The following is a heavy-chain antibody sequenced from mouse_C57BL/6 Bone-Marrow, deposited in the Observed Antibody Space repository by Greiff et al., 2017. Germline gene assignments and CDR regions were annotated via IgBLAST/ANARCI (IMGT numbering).Heavy chain of an antibody. J-gene: IGHJ1*03. V-gene: IGHV1-53*01. CDR3: ARDYYGSSYPHWYVDV. D-gene: IGHD1-1*01. CDR2: INPSNGGT. Sequence: QVQLKQPGTELVKPGASVKLSCKASGYTFTSYWMHWVKQRPGQGLEWIGNINPSNGGTNYNEKFKSKATLTVDKSSSTAYMQLSSLTSEDSAVYYCARDYYGSSYPHWYVDVWGTGTTVTVSS. CDR1: GYTFTSYW.